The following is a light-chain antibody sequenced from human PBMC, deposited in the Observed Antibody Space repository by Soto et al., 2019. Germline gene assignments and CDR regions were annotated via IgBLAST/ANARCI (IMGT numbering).Light chain of an antibody. Sequence: QPVLTQPPSASASLGASVTLTCTLSSGYSNYEVDWYQQRPGKGPRFVMRVGTGGIVGSKGDGIPDRFSVLGSGLNRYLTIKNIQEKDESDYHCGADHGSGSNFVYIFGTGTKVTVL. CDR1: SGYSNYE. CDR2: VGTGGIVG. J-gene: IGLJ1*01. CDR3: GADHGSGSNFVYI. V-gene: IGLV9-49*01.